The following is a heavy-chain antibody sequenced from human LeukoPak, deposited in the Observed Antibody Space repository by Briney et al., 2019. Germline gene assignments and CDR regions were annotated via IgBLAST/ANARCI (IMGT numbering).Heavy chain of an antibody. Sequence: ASVEVSCKASGYTFTGYYMHWVRPAPGQGLEWMGWINPNSGGTNYAQKFQGRVTMTRDTSISTAYMELSRLRSDDTAVYYCARDREGDGYFDYWGQGTLVTVSS. CDR3: ARDREGDGYFDY. CDR2: INPNSGGT. J-gene: IGHJ4*02. CDR1: GYTFTGYY. V-gene: IGHV1-2*02.